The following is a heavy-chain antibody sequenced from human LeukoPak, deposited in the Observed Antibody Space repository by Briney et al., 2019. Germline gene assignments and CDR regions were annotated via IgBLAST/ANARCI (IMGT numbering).Heavy chain of an antibody. J-gene: IGHJ3*02. D-gene: IGHD5-24*01. Sequence: ASVTVSCKASGYTFTGYYMHWVRQAPGQGLEWMGWINPNSGGTNYAQKFQGRVTMTRDTSISTAYMELSRLRSDDTAVYYCARDRWVEMGAFDIWGQGTMVTVSS. CDR3: ARDRWVEMGAFDI. V-gene: IGHV1-2*02. CDR2: INPNSGGT. CDR1: GYTFTGYY.